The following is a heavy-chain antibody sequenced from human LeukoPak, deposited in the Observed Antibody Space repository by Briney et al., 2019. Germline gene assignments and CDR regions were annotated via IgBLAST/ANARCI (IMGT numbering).Heavy chain of an antibody. V-gene: IGHV1-18*01. CDR2: ISAYNGNA. D-gene: IGHD3-10*02. J-gene: IGHJ3*02. CDR1: GYSFSDYA. CDR3: AREAYVAAFDI. Sequence: GASVKVSCKASGYSFSDYAVSWVRRVPGQGLEWMGWISAYNGNANYAQKLQGRVTMTTDTSTSTAYMELRSLRSDDTAVYYCAREAYVAAFDIWGQGTMVTVSS.